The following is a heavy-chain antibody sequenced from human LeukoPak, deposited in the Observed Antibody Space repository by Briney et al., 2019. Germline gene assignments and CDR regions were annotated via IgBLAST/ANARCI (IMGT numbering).Heavy chain of an antibody. D-gene: IGHD6-13*01. J-gene: IGHJ6*02. V-gene: IGHV1-18*01. Sequence: EALVKVSCKASGYTFTSYGISWVRQAPGQGLEWMGWISAYNGNTNYAQKLQGRVTMTTDTSTSTAYMELRSLRSDDTAVYYCARGGIAALVYYYGMDVWGQGTTVTVSS. CDR2: ISAYNGNT. CDR1: GYTFTSYG. CDR3: ARGGIAALVYYYGMDV.